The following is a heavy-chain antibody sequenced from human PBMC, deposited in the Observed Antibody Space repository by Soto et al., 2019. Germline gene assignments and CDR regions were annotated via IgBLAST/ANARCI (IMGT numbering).Heavy chain of an antibody. Sequence: GASVKVSCKASGYTFTGYYMLWVRQAPGQGLEWMGWINPNSGGTNYAQKFQGWVTMTRDTSISTAYMELSRLRSDDTAVYYCAREPNGQYGSGRHNWFDPWGQGTLVTVSS. CDR2: INPNSGGT. CDR3: AREPNGQYGSGRHNWFDP. CDR1: GYTFTGYY. V-gene: IGHV1-2*04. J-gene: IGHJ5*02. D-gene: IGHD3-10*01.